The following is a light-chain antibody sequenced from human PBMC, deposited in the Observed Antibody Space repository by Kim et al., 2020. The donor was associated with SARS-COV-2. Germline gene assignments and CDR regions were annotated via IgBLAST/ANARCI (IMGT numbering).Light chain of an antibody. CDR1: QSVSRN. Sequence: EIVMTQSPATLSVSPGDRVTLSCRATQSVSRNLAWYQHKPGQAPRLLIFGTSIRATGIPTRFSGSGSGTEFTLTISSLQSEDFAVYYCHQYNNWPPGTFGQGTKVEIK. CDR3: HQYNNWPPGT. V-gene: IGKV3-15*01. J-gene: IGKJ2*01. CDR2: GTS.